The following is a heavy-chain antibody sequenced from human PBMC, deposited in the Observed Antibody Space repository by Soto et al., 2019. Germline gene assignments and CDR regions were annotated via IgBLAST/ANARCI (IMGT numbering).Heavy chain of an antibody. CDR2: ISAYNGNT. V-gene: IGHV1-18*01. CDR3: ARDRIRSGVDY. Sequence: ASVEVSCKASGYTFTSYGISWVRHAPGQGLEWMGWISAYNGNTKYAQKLQGRVPMTTDTSTSTAYMELRSLRSDDTAVYVCARDRIRSGVDYWGQGTLVTVSS. CDR1: GYTFTSYG. D-gene: IGHD6-19*01. J-gene: IGHJ4*02.